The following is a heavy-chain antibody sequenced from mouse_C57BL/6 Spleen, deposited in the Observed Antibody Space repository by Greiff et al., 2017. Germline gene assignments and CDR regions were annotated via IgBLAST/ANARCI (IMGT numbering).Heavy chain of an antibody. Sequence: VQLQQSGAELVRPGASVKLSCTASGFNIKDDYMHWVKQRPEQGLEWIGWIDPENGDTEYASKFQGKATITADTSSNTAYLQLSSLTSEDTAVYYCTTGPFITEAMDYWGQGTSVTVSS. J-gene: IGHJ4*01. CDR3: TTGPFITEAMDY. CDR2: IDPENGDT. V-gene: IGHV14-4*01. CDR1: GFNIKDDY. D-gene: IGHD1-1*01.